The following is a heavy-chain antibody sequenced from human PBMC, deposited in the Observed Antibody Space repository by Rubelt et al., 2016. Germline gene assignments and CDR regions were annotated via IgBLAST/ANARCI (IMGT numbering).Heavy chain of an antibody. V-gene: IGHV1-46*01. CDR3: ARAASTVTTLLDLGY. D-gene: IGHD4-17*01. CDR2: IHPSGGST. CDR1: GYTFTSYY. J-gene: IGHJ4*02. Sequence: QVQLVQSGAEVKKPGASVKVSCKASGYTFTSYYMHWVRQDPGQGLEWMGIIHPSGGSTSYAQELQDMVTMTRDTSTSTCYMGLCSRRSEATAVYYCARAASTVTTLLDLGYWGQGTLVTVSS.